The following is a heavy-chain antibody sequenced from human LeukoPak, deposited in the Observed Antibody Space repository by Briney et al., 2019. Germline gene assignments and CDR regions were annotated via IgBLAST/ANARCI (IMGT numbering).Heavy chain of an antibody. D-gene: IGHD2-15*01. V-gene: IGHV3-23*01. CDR1: GFTFSSYA. Sequence: GGSLRLSCAASGFTFSSYAMSWVRQAPGKGLEWVSAISGSGGSTYYADSVKGRFTISRDNSKSTLYLQMNSLRAEDTAVYYCAKGESVVAARGPVSWGQGTLVTVSS. J-gene: IGHJ4*02. CDR2: ISGSGGST. CDR3: AKGESVVAARGPVS.